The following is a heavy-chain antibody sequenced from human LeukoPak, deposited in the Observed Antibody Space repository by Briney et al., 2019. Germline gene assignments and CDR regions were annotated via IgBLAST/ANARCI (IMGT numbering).Heavy chain of an antibody. CDR2: IYYSGST. D-gene: IGHD3-3*01. CDR3: ARDITIFGVVRFRNWFDP. CDR1: GGSISSSSYY. V-gene: IGHV4-39*07. Sequence: PSETLSLTCTVSGGSISSSSYYWGWIRQPPGKGLEWIGSIYYSGSTYYNPSLKSRVTISVDTSKNQFSLKLSSVTAADTAVYYCARDITIFGVVRFRNWFDPWGQGTLVTVSS. J-gene: IGHJ5*02.